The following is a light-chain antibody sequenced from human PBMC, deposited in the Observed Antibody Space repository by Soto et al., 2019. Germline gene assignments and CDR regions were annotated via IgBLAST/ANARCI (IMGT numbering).Light chain of an antibody. CDR2: DAS. CDR3: QQSYMDPIT. Sequence: EIQLNKSPSSLSASVGNRDPITFRPSQCISTYLNWYQKRPAKAPNLLIYDASRLQSGVPSRFSGSGGGTDFTLSISSVQPEDFATYFCQQSYMDPITFGQGTRLEI. J-gene: IGKJ5*01. CDR1: QCISTY. V-gene: IGKV1-39*01.